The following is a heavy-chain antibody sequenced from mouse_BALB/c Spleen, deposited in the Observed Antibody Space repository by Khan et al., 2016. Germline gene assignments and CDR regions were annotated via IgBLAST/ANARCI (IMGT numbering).Heavy chain of an antibody. D-gene: IGHD1-2*01. J-gene: IGHJ4*01. CDR3: ARTADTLYYAMDY. CDR1: GYSITSDYA. Sequence: EVQLQESGPGLVKPSQSLSLTCTVTGYSITSDYAWNWIRQFPGNKLEWMGYISYSGSTSYNPSLNSRISITRDTSKNHFFLQLNSVTTEDTATYYCARTADTLYYAMDYWGQGTSVTVSS. CDR2: ISYSGST. V-gene: IGHV3-2*02.